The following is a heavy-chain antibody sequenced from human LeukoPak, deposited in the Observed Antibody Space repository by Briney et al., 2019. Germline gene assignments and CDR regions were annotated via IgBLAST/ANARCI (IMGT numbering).Heavy chain of an antibody. V-gene: IGHV4-34*01. D-gene: IGHD6-13*01. CDR2: INHSGSN. CDR3: ASRNPRIAADY. CDR1: GGSFSGYY. Sequence: SETLSLTCAVYGGSFSGYYWSWIRQPPGKGLEWIGEINHSGSNNYNPSLKSRVTISVDTSKNQFSLKLSSVTAADTAVYYCASRNPRIAADYWGQGTLVTVSS. J-gene: IGHJ4*02.